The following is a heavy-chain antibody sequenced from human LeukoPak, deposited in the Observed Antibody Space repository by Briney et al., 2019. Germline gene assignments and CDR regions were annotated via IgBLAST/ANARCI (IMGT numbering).Heavy chain of an antibody. Sequence: SETLSLTCTASGGSISTYYWSWIRQPPGKGLEWIGYIYYSGITNYSPSLKSRVTMSVDTSKNQFTLKVNSVTAADTAVYYCARYGRLRSSQSNWFDPWGQGTLVTVSS. CDR2: IYYSGIT. J-gene: IGHJ5*02. CDR1: GGSISTYY. CDR3: ARYGRLRSSQSNWFDP. D-gene: IGHD1-26*01. V-gene: IGHV4-59*08.